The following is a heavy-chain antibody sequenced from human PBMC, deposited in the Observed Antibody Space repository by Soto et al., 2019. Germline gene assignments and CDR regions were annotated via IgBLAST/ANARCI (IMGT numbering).Heavy chain of an antibody. CDR2: IDPSDSQT. J-gene: IGHJ4*02. D-gene: IGHD3-22*01. V-gene: IGHV5-10-1*01. CDR3: ARQIYDSDTGPNFQYYFDS. CDR1: GYSFAGYW. Sequence: PGESLKISCKGSGYSFAGYWINWVRQKPGKGLEWMGRIDPSDSQTYYSPSFRGHVTISVTKSITTVFLQWSSLRSSDTAMYYCARQIYDSDTGPNFQYYFDSWCQGTPVTVSS.